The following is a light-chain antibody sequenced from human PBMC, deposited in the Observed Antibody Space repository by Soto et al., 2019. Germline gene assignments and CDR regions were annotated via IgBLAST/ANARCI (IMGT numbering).Light chain of an antibody. V-gene: IGKV1-39*01. J-gene: IGKJ4*01. CDR3: QQSYGRLFT. CDR1: QSINNY. Sequence: DIQMIQSPSSLSASVGDGVTITCRASQSINNYLNWYQQKPGKAPKLLIYTTSSLRSGVPSRFSGSGSGTDFTLTISNLPPEDFATYYCQQSYGRLFTFGGGNKVEIK. CDR2: TTS.